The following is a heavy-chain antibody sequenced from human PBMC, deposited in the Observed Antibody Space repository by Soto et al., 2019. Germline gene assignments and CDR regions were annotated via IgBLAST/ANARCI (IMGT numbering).Heavy chain of an antibody. Sequence: QVQLVQSGAEVKKPGASVKVSCMASGYTFTGYYMHWVRQAPGQGLEWMGWINPNSGGTNYAQKFQGRVTMTRDTSISTAYMELSRLRSDDTAVYYCARDLGGYNSWHAGLNGMDVWGQGTTVTVSS. CDR2: INPNSGGT. D-gene: IGHD5-12*01. J-gene: IGHJ6*02. V-gene: IGHV1-2*02. CDR1: GYTFTGYY. CDR3: ARDLGGYNSWHAGLNGMDV.